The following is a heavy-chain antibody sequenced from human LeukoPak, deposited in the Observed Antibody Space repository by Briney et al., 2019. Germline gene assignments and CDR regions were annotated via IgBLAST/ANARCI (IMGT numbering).Heavy chain of an antibody. V-gene: IGHV4-59*01. J-gene: IGHJ4*02. D-gene: IGHD3-16*02. CDR1: GGSFSSYY. CDR3: ARGNGDYVWGSYRYTFSLDY. CDR2: IYYSGST. Sequence: PSETLSLTCAVYGGSFSSYYWSWIRQPPGKGLEWIGYIYYSGSTNYNPSLKSRVTISVDTSKNQFSLKLSSVTAADTAVYYCARGNGDYVWGSYRYTFSLDYWGQGTLVTVSS.